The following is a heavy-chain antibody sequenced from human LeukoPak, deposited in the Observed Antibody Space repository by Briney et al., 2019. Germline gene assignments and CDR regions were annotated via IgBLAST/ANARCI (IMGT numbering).Heavy chain of an antibody. CDR3: AKSDSQGYSYGYDAFDI. J-gene: IGHJ3*02. V-gene: IGHV3-30*18. CDR2: ISYDGSNK. D-gene: IGHD5-18*01. Sequence: GGSLRLSCAASGFTFSSYGMHWVRQAPGKGLEWVAVISYDGSNKHYADSVKGRFTISRDNSKNTLYLQMNSLRAEDTAVYYCAKSDSQGYSYGYDAFDIWGQGTMVTVSS. CDR1: GFTFSSYG.